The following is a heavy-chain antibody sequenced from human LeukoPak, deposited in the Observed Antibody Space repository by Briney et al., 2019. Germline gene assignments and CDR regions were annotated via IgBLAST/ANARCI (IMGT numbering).Heavy chain of an antibody. V-gene: IGHV4-39*07. D-gene: IGHD3-22*01. CDR3: ARVGFGDDSSGYYYGDYYYYMDV. CDR1: GGSISSSSYY. J-gene: IGHJ6*03. CDR2: IYYSGST. Sequence: PSEILSLTCTVSGGSISSSSYYWGWIRQPPGKGLEWIGSIYYSGSTYYNPSLKSRVTISVDTSKNQFSLKLSSVTAADTAVYYCARVGFGDDSSGYYYGDYYYYMDVWGKGTTVTVSS.